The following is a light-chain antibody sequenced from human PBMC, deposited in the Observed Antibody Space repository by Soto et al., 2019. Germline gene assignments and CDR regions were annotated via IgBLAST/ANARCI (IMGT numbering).Light chain of an antibody. CDR1: SSDVGGYNY. Sequence: QSVLTQPPSASGSPGQSVTISCTGTSSDVGGYNYVSWYQQHPGKDPKLIIYEVSKRPSGVPDRFSGSKSGNTASLTVSGLQAEDEADYYCSSYAGSNDWVFGGGTKLTVL. J-gene: IGLJ3*02. CDR3: SSYAGSNDWV. V-gene: IGLV2-8*01. CDR2: EVS.